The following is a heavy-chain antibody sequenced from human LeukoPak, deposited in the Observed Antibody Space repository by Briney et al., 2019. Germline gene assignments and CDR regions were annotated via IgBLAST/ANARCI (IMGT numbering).Heavy chain of an antibody. Sequence: PGGSLRLSCAASGFTFSSYGMHWVRQAPGKGLEWVAFTRYDESNKYYADSVKGRFSISRDNSKNTLYLQMNSLRAEDTAVYYCAKDFSGYYYDSSGYYSYFDYWGQGTLVTVSS. CDR1: GFTFSSYG. J-gene: IGHJ4*02. V-gene: IGHV3-30*02. CDR3: AKDFSGYYYDSSGYYSYFDY. D-gene: IGHD3-22*01. CDR2: TRYDESNK.